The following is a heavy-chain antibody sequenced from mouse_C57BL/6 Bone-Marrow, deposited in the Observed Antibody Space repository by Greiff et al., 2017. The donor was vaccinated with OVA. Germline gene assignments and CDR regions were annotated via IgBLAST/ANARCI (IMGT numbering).Heavy chain of an antibody. Sequence: VQLKQSGAELVKPGASVKLSCKASGYTFTEYTIHWVKQRSGQGLEWIGWFYPGSGSIKYNEKFKDKATLTADKSSSTVYMELSRLTSEDSAVYFCARHEDRDGYVPAWFAYWGQGTLVTVSA. CDR2: FYPGSGSI. V-gene: IGHV1-62-2*01. D-gene: IGHD2-2*01. CDR3: ARHEDRDGYVPAWFAY. J-gene: IGHJ3*01. CDR1: GYTFTEYT.